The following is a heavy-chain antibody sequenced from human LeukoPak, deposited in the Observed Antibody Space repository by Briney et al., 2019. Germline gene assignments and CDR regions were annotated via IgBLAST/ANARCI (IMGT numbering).Heavy chain of an antibody. J-gene: IGHJ5*02. CDR1: GYSFNTFM. CDR3: VRWGPRGLIVIPPGP. D-gene: IGHD3-10*01. CDR2: VYRLDYET. Sequence: GEALKISCHTSGYSFNTFMIALLRQAPGRVLELMGRVYRLDYETRCGPSFQGQVTMSADKSTSSAFLQWDSLKASDTAMYYCVRWGPRGLIVIPPGPWGQGTLVSVSS. V-gene: IGHV5-51*01.